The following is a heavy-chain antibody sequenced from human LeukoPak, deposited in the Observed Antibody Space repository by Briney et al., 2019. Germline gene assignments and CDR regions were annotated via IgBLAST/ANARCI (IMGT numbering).Heavy chain of an antibody. Sequence: GGSLRLSCAASGFTFSSYGIHWVRQAPGKGLEWVAVISYDGRNKHYADSVKGRFTISRDDSQNTLYLQMNSLRPDDTAVYYCAKDPMVRGVINGMDVWGQGTTVIVSS. V-gene: IGHV3-30*18. CDR1: GFTFSSYG. CDR3: AKDPMVRGVINGMDV. D-gene: IGHD3-10*01. CDR2: ISYDGRNK. J-gene: IGHJ6*02.